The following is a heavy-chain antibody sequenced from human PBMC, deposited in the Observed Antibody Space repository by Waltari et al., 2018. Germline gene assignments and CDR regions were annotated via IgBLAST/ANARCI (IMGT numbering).Heavy chain of an antibody. V-gene: IGHV3-48*04. Sequence: EVQLVESGGGLVQPGGSLRLSCAASGFRFNSYSMIWVRPAPGKGLEWVSYISGSSSTIYYADSVKGRFTISRDNAKNSLYLQMNSLRAEDMAMYYCARGFSTGRGFADYWGQGTLVTVSS. CDR3: ARGFSTGRGFADY. CDR1: GFRFNSYS. J-gene: IGHJ4*02. CDR2: ISGSSSTI. D-gene: IGHD4-17*01.